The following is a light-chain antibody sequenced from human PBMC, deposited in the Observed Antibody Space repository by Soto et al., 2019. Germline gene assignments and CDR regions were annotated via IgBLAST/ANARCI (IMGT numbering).Light chain of an antibody. J-gene: IGLJ1*01. CDR2: YDS. Sequence: SYELTQPPSVSVAPEKTARITCGGNNIGSKRVHWYRQKPGQAPVLVIYYDSDRPSGIPERFSDSNSGNTATLTISRVEAGDEADYYCQVWDITTDHYVFGAGTKVTVL. V-gene: IGLV3-21*04. CDR3: QVWDITTDHYV. CDR1: NIGSKR.